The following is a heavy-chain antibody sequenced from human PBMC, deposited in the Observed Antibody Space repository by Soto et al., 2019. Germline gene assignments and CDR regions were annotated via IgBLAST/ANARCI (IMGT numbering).Heavy chain of an antibody. Sequence: GGSLRLSSAASGFTFSSYSMNWVRQAPGKGLEWVSSISSSSSYIYYADSVKGRFTISRDNAKNSLYLQMNSLRAEDTAVYYCARDKTEHYGYYRDFDYWGQGTLVTVSS. V-gene: IGHV3-21*01. D-gene: IGHD3-10*01. CDR2: ISSSSSYI. CDR1: GFTFSSYS. J-gene: IGHJ4*02. CDR3: ARDKTEHYGYYRDFDY.